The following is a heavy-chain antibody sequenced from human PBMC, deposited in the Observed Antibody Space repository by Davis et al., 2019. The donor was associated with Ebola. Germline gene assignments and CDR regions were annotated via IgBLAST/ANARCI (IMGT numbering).Heavy chain of an antibody. CDR3: ASSPRLQLYSSSFPYYYDMDV. D-gene: IGHD6-6*01. CDR2: IIPIFGTA. V-gene: IGHV1-69*06. J-gene: IGHJ6*02. CDR1: GGTFSSYA. Sequence: SVKVSCKASGGTFSSYAISWVRQAPGQGLEWMGGIIPIFGTANYAQKFQGRVTITADKSTSTAYMELSSLRSEDTAVYYCASSPRLQLYSSSFPYYYDMDVWGQGTTVTVSS.